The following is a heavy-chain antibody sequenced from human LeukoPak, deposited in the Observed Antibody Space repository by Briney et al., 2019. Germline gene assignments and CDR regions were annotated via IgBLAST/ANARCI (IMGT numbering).Heavy chain of an antibody. V-gene: IGHV3-30*04. J-gene: IGHJ4*02. CDR2: ISKDGSNK. CDR1: GFTFSSYS. CDR3: ARDVDYDDEGGFDY. D-gene: IGHD4-17*01. Sequence: GGSLRLSCVASGFTFSSYSMHWVRQAPGKGLEWVTYISKDGSNKYYIDSVKGRFTISRDNSKNTLYLQMNSLRAEDTAFYYYARDVDYDDEGGFDYWGQGTLVTVSS.